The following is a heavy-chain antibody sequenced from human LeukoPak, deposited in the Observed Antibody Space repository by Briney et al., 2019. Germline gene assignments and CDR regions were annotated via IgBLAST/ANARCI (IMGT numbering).Heavy chain of an antibody. CDR1: GFTFSSYN. CDR3: ARDPYSGSYGNYYYYYMDV. CDR2: ITSSSTYI. Sequence: GGSLRLSCAASGFTFSSYNMNWVRQAPGKGLEWVSSITSSSTYIYYADSVKGRFTISRDKARNSLFLQTNSLRVEDTAVYYCARDPYSGSYGNYYYYYMDVWGKGTTVTTSS. V-gene: IGHV3-21*01. D-gene: IGHD1-26*01. J-gene: IGHJ6*03.